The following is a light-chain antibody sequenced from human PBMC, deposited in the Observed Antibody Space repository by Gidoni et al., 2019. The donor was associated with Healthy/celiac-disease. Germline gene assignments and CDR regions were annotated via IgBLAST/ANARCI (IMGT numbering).Light chain of an antibody. CDR1: SSDVGSYNL. J-gene: IGLJ1*01. CDR2: EGS. CDR3: CSYAGSSTLGGV. Sequence: SALTQPAPVSVSPGQSITISCTGTSSDVGSYNLVSWYQQHPGKAPKLMIYEGSKRPSGVSNRFSGSKSGNTASLTISGLQAEDEADYYCCSYAGSSTLGGVFGTGTKVTVL. V-gene: IGLV2-23*01.